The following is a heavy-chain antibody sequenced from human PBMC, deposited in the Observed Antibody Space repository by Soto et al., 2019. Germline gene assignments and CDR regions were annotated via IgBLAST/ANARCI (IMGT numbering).Heavy chain of an antibody. J-gene: IGHJ4*02. V-gene: IGHV4-30-2*01. CDR2: IYHSGST. CDR1: GGSISSGGYS. CDR3: ARGLVTDYFDY. Sequence: SETLSLTCAVSGGSISSGGYSWSWIRQPPGKGLEWIGYIYHSGSTYYNPSLKSRVTISVDRSKNQFSLKLSSVTAADTAVYYCARGLVTDYFDYWGQGTLVTVSS. D-gene: IGHD2-21*02.